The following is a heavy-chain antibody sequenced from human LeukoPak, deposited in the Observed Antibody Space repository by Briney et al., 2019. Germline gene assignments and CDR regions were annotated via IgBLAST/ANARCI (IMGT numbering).Heavy chain of an antibody. CDR2: ISWNSGSI. J-gene: IGHJ1*01. Sequence: PGGSLRLSCAASGFTFDDYAMHWVRPAPGKGLEWVSGISWNSGSIGYADSVKGRFTISRDNAKNSLYLQMNSLRAEDTALYYCAKDKSSSRRNANFHHWGQGTLVTVSS. CDR3: AKDKSSSRRNANFHH. D-gene: IGHD6-13*01. CDR1: GFTFDDYA. V-gene: IGHV3-9*01.